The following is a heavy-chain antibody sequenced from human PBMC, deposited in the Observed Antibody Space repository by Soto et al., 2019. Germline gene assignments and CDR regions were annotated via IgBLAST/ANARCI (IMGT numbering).Heavy chain of an antibody. CDR3: AKVLRRRWFQGGFDI. J-gene: IGHJ3*02. V-gene: IGHV3-9*01. D-gene: IGHD2-15*01. CDR2: ITWNSGTI. Sequence: GGSLRLSCAASGFTFDDYAMHWVRHAPGKGLEWVSGITWNSGTINYADSVKGRFTISRDNAKNSLYLQMNSLRAEDTALYYCAKVLRRRWFQGGFDIWGQGTMVTVSS. CDR1: GFTFDDYA.